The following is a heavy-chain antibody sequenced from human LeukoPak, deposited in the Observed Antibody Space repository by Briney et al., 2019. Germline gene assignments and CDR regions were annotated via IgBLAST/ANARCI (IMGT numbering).Heavy chain of an antibody. CDR1: GGSISSSSYY. V-gene: IGHV4-39*01. J-gene: IGHJ4*02. CDR2: IYYSGST. D-gene: IGHD2-15*01. Sequence: SETLSLTCTVSGGSISSSSYYWGWIRQPPGKGLEWIGSIYYSGSTYYNPSLKSRVTISVDTSKNQLSLKLSSVTAADTAVYYCASDYCSGGSCYYDWGQGTLVTVSS. CDR3: ASDYCSGGSCYYD.